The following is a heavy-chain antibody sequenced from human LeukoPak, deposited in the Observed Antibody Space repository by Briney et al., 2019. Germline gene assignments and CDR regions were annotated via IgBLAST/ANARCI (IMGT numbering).Heavy chain of an antibody. Sequence: GGSLKLSCAASGFTFGSYSMNWVRQAPGKGLEWVSSISSSSYIYYADLVKGRFTIPRDNAKNSLYLQMNSLRAEDTAVYYCARDSPRYDILTGYYDYWGQGTLVTVSS. D-gene: IGHD3-9*01. CDR2: ISSSSYI. CDR1: GFTFGSYS. CDR3: ARDSPRYDILTGYYDY. V-gene: IGHV3-21*01. J-gene: IGHJ4*02.